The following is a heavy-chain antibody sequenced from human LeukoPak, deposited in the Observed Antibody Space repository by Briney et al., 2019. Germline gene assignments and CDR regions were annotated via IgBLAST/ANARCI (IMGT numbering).Heavy chain of an antibody. CDR2: ISGSGGST. Sequence: QPGASLRLSCAASGFTLSSYAMSWVRQAPGKGLEWVSAISGSGGSTYYADSVKGRFTISRENSKNTLYLQMNSLRAEDTAVYYCATTGRVTAIPACDYWGQGTLVTVSS. V-gene: IGHV3-23*01. J-gene: IGHJ4*02. CDR3: ATTGRVTAIPACDY. D-gene: IGHD2-21*02. CDR1: GFTLSSYA.